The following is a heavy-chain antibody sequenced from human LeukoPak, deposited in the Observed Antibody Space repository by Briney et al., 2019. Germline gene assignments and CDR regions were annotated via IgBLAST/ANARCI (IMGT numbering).Heavy chain of an antibody. J-gene: IGHJ4*02. Sequence: PSETLSLTCAVYGGSFSGYYWSWIRQAPGKGLEWVSYISSSGSTIYYADSVKGRFTISRDNAKNSLYLQMNSLRAEDTAVYYCAKAQTYCSGGSCYYFDYWGQGTLVTVSS. CDR3: AKAQTYCSGGSCYYFDY. D-gene: IGHD2-15*01. CDR2: ISSSGSTI. V-gene: IGHV3-11*01. CDR1: GGSFSGYY.